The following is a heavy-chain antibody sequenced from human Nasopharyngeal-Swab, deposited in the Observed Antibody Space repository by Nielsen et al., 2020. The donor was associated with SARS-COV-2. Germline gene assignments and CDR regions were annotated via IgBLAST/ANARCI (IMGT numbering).Heavy chain of an antibody. J-gene: IGHJ6*02. CDR3: AKEVVGFGEQPEDV. D-gene: IGHD3-10*01. V-gene: IGHV3-30*18. Sequence: GESLKISCAASGFTFSSYWMSWVRQAPGKGLEWVAVISYDGSNKYYADSVKGRFTISRDNSKNTLYLQMNSLRAEDTAVHYCAKEVVGFGEQPEDVWGQGITVTVSS. CDR2: ISYDGSNK. CDR1: GFTFSSYW.